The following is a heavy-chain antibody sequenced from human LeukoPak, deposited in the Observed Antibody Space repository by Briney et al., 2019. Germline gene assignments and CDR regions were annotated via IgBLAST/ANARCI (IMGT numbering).Heavy chain of an antibody. D-gene: IGHD3-22*01. V-gene: IGHV4-30-2*03. J-gene: IGHJ4*02. Sequence: PSETLSLTCAVSGGSISSGGYSWSWIRQPPGKGLEWIGSIYYSGSTYDNPSLKSRVTISVDTSKDQFSLKLSSVTAADTAVYYCARDTYYDSSGYYRGNDWGQGTLVTVSS. CDR3: ARDTYYDSSGYYRGND. CDR1: GGSISSGGYS. CDR2: IYYSGST.